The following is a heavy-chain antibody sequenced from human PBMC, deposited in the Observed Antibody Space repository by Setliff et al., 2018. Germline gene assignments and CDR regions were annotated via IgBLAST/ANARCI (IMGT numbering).Heavy chain of an antibody. V-gene: IGHV5-51*01. J-gene: IGHJ3*02. CDR3: ARQGRPKYDILTGFAYGDAFDI. D-gene: IGHD3-9*01. CDR2: IYPGDSDT. Sequence: GESLKISCKGSGYSFTTYWIGWVRQMPGKGLEWMGIIYPGDSDTRYSPSFQGQATISADKSISTVYLQWSSLKASDTAMYYCARQGRPKYDILTGFAYGDAFDIWGQGTMVTVSS. CDR1: GYSFTTYW.